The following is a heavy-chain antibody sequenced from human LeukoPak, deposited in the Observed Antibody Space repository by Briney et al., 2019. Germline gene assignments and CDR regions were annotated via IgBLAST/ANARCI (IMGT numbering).Heavy chain of an antibody. J-gene: IGHJ6*03. V-gene: IGHV1-18*01. CDR2: ISAYNGNT. Sequence: GASVKVSCKASGYTFTSYGISWVRQAPGQGLEWMGWISAYNGNTNYAQKLQGRVTMTTDTSTSTAYMELRSLRSDDTAVYYCARDVVAAAGYYYYYYYYMDVWGKGTTVTISS. D-gene: IGHD6-13*01. CDR3: ARDVVAAAGYYYYYYYYMDV. CDR1: GYTFTSYG.